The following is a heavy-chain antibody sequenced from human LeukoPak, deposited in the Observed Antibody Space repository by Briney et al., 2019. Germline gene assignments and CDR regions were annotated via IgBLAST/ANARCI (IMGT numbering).Heavy chain of an antibody. CDR3: AKGYFTEVGEVYFDY. V-gene: IGHV3-30*18. CDR1: GFTFSSYG. CDR2: ISYDGSNK. D-gene: IGHD4-23*01. J-gene: IGHJ4*02. Sequence: GGSLRLSCAASGFTFSSYGMHWAGQAPGKGLEWVAVISYDGSNKYYADSVKGRFTISRDNSKNTLYLQMNSLRAEDTAVYYCAKGYFTEVGEVYFDYWGQGTLVTVSS.